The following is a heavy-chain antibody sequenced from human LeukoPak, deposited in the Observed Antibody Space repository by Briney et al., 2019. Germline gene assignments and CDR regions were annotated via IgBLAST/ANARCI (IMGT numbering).Heavy chain of an antibody. V-gene: IGHV1-18*01. CDR1: GYTFTSYG. Sequence: AASVKLSCTASGYTFTSYGIRWVRRAPGQGLGWVRWISAYNGNTNYAQKLQGRVTMTTDTSTSTAYMELRSLRSDDTAVYYCARGSTNSNWFDPWGQGTLVTVSS. CDR2: ISAYNGNT. CDR3: ARGSTNSNWFDP. D-gene: IGHD2-2*01. J-gene: IGHJ5*02.